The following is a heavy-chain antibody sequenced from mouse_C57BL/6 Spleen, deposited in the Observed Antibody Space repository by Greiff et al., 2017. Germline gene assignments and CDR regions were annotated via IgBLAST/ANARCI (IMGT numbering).Heavy chain of an antibody. Sequence: QVQLQQSGAELAKPGASVQLSCKASGYTFTSYWMHWVKQRPGQGLEWIGYINPSSGYPKYNQKFKDKATLTADKSSSTAYMQLSSLTYEDSAVYYCARKGLREYYAMDYWGQGTSVTVSS. CDR1: GYTFTSYW. J-gene: IGHJ4*01. D-gene: IGHD1-1*01. CDR2: INPSSGYP. CDR3: ARKGLREYYAMDY. V-gene: IGHV1-7*01.